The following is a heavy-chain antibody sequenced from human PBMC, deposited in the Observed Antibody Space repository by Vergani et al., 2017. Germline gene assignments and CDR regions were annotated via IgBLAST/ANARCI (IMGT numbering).Heavy chain of an antibody. CDR1: GGSFTSYH. J-gene: IGHJ6*03. CDR3: ARVNTETNGHLYYYYYVDV. CDR2: IDHTGRH. V-gene: IGHV4-34*01. D-gene: IGHD4-11*01. Sequence: QVQLQQWGGGLLKPSETLSLTCVVTGGSFTSYHWTWIRQSPGEGRAWVGDIDHTGRHDSNPSLQSRLTISVDKSLNQFSLPLNSVTATDTAIYFCARVNTETNGHLYYYYYVDVWGQGTAVTVS.